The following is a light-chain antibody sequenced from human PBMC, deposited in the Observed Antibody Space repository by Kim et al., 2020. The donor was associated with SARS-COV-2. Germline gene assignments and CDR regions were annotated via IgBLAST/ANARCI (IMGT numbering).Light chain of an antibody. CDR3: LQHNSYLS. J-gene: IGKJ1*01. Sequence: DIQMTQSPSSLSASVGDRVTITCRASQGIRNYLGWYQQKPGKAPKRLIYAASSLQSGVPSRFSGSGSGTEFTLTISSLQPEDFATYCCLQHNSYLSFGQGTKVDIK. V-gene: IGKV1-17*01. CDR2: AAS. CDR1: QGIRNY.